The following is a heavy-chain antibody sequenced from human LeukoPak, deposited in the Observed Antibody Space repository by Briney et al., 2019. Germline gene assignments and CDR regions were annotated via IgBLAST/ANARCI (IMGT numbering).Heavy chain of an antibody. D-gene: IGHD7-27*01. V-gene: IGHV3-53*01. CDR3: TRYWGSGNAFDI. Sequence: PGGSLRLSCAASGFTVNTNYMSWVRQAPGKGLEWVSIIYSGGNTYYADSVKGRFTISRDNSKNTLYPQMNTLRVEDTAMYYCTRYWGSGNAFDIWGQGTMVTVSS. J-gene: IGHJ3*02. CDR1: GFTVNTNY. CDR2: IYSGGNT.